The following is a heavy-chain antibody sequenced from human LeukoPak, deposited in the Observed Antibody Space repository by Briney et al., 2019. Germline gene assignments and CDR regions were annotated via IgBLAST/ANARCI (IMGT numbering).Heavy chain of an antibody. CDR2: ISRSGSTK. Sequence: PGGSLRLSCAASGFTFSDYNMRWIRQAPGKGLEWVSSISRSGSTKYYADSVKGRFTISRDNAKNSLFLQMNSLRAEDTAVYYCARVRSGSHWRGKYYYYHYMDVWGKGTTVTVSS. V-gene: IGHV3-11*04. CDR1: GFTFSDYN. D-gene: IGHD1-26*01. CDR3: ARVRSGSHWRGKYYYYHYMDV. J-gene: IGHJ6*03.